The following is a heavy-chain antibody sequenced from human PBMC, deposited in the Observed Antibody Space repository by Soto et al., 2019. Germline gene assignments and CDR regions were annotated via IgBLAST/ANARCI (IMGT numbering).Heavy chain of an antibody. D-gene: IGHD4-17*01. CDR3: GGGGGDYDWFDP. Sequence: QVQLQESGPGLVKPSGTLSLTCAVSSGSISSSNWWSWVRQPPGKGLEWIGEIYHSGSTNYNPSLKIRVPIPGDQSKNQFSLEVGPVTAADTAVYYWGGGGGDYDWFDPWGQGTLVTVSS. CDR2: IYHSGST. V-gene: IGHV4-4*02. CDR1: SGSISSSNW. J-gene: IGHJ5*02.